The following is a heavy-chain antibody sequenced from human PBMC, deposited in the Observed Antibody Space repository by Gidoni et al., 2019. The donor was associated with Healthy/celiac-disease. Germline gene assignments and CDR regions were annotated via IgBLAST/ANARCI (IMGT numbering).Heavy chain of an antibody. CDR1: GGSTSSGGYY. V-gene: IGHV4-31*03. CDR2: IYYSGST. CDR3: ARAGALQWPEDY. Sequence: QVQLQESGPGLVKPSQTLSLTCTVSGGSTSSGGYYWSWLRQHPGKGLEWIGYIYYSGSTYYNPSLKSRVTISVDTSKNQFSLKLSSVTAADTAVYYCARAGALQWPEDYWGQGTLVTVSS. D-gene: IGHD6-19*01. J-gene: IGHJ4*02.